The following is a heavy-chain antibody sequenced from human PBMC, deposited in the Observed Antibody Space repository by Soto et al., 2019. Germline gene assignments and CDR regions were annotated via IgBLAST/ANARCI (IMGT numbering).Heavy chain of an antibody. CDR2: IYWDEDK. CDR3: AXRLRGYAYYFDY. Sequence: QITLKESGPTLVKPTQTLTLTCTFSGFSLSTRGVAVGWIRQPPGKALEWLALIYWDEDKWYSPSLKSRLTIXXXXSKNXVXLXXTXMXXXXTATYYXAXRLRGYAYYFDYWGQGTLVTVSS. CDR1: GFSLSTRGVA. D-gene: IGHD5-12*01. V-gene: IGHV2-5*02. J-gene: IGHJ4*02.